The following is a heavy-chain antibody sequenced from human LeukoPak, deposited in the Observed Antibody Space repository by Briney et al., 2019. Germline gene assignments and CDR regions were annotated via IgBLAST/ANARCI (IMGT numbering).Heavy chain of an antibody. Sequence: GGSLRLSCAASGFTFSSYWMHWVRQAPGKGLVWVSRINSDGSSTSYADSVTGRFTISRDNAKNTLYLQMNSLRAEDTAVYYCARDLLRYYDSSGYFPGYWGQGTLVTVSS. J-gene: IGHJ4*02. CDR2: INSDGSST. CDR1: GFTFSSYW. D-gene: IGHD3-22*01. CDR3: ARDLLRYYDSSGYFPGY. V-gene: IGHV3-74*01.